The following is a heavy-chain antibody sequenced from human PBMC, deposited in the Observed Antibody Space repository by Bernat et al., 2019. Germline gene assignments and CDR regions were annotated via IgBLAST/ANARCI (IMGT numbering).Heavy chain of an antibody. CDR1: GFSGDY. Sequence: EVQLVESGGGLIQPGGSLRLSCAASGFSGDYMSWVRQAPGNRLESVAVIYTGGNRYYADSVKDRFTISRDNSKNTLYLQMDSLRVEDTALYYCASASYGATLFYWGRGTLVTVSS. CDR2: IYTGGNR. J-gene: IGHJ4*02. V-gene: IGHV3-53*01. CDR3: ASASYGATLFY. D-gene: IGHD1-26*01.